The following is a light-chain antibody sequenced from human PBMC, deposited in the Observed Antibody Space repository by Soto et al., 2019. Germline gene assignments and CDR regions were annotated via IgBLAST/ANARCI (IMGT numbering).Light chain of an antibody. V-gene: IGKV1-5*03. CDR2: KAS. J-gene: IGKJ1*01. Sequence: DIQMTQSPSTLSASVGDRVTITCRASQSISSWLAWYQQKPGKAPKLLIYKASSLESGVPSRFSGSGSGTDFTLTIDSLQPDDFATYYCQQYSGYRTFGQGTKVEIK. CDR1: QSISSW. CDR3: QQYSGYRT.